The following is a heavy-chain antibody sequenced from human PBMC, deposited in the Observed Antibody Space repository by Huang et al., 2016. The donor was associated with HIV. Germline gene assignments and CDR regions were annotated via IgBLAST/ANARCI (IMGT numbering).Heavy chain of an antibody. CDR1: GFPFNNHA. J-gene: IGHJ3*02. D-gene: IGHD5-18*01. CDR3: ARAKDTWDAYDI. Sequence: QVQLVESGGGVVQPGSSLRLSCAASGFPFNNHAMQWVRQAAGKGRDWVAVISNDGSNNYYADAGKGRFTISRDSSKSTLFLHMTSLRTEDTAVYYCARAKDTWDAYDIWGQGTMVIVSS. V-gene: IGHV3-30-3*01. CDR2: ISNDGSNN.